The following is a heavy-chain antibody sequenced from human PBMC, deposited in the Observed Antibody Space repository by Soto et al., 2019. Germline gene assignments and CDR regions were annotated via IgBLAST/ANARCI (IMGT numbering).Heavy chain of an antibody. CDR1: GFTFSSYG. CDR2: VWYDGSNK. V-gene: IGHV3-33*01. CDR3: ARDQAQWPQAFNI. D-gene: IGHD6-19*01. Sequence: GESLKISCAASGFTFSSYGMHWVRQAPGKGLEWVAVVWYDGSNKYYADSVKGRFTISRDNSKNTLFLQMNSLRDEDTAVYYCARDQAQWPQAFNIWGQGTMVTVSS. J-gene: IGHJ3*02.